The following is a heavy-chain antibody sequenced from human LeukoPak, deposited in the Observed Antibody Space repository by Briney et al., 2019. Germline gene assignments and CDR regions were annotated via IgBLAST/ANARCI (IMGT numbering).Heavy chain of an antibody. J-gene: IGHJ5*02. CDR3: ATAVAYNWFDP. CDR2: ISGSGGST. D-gene: IGHD6-19*01. V-gene: IGHV3-23*01. CDR1: GFTFSSYG. Sequence: GRSLRLSCAASGFTFSSYGMHWVRQAPGKGLEWVSAISGSGGSTYYADSVKGRFTISRDNSKNTLYLQMNSLRAEDTAVYYCATAVAYNWFDPWGQGTLVTVSS.